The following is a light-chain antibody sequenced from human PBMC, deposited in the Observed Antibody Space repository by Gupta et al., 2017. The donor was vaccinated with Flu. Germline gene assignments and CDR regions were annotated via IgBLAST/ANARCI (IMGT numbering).Light chain of an antibody. CDR3: QHYGSSPAFT. V-gene: IGKV3-20*01. CDR2: GAS. J-gene: IGKJ2*01. Sequence: EIVLTQSPGSLSLSPGERATLSCRASQTVDASFLAWYQQQPGQAPRLLIYGASTRATGIPDRFSGSESGTDFTLTISRLEPEDFAVYYCQHYGSSPAFTFGQGTKLEI. CDR1: QTVDASF.